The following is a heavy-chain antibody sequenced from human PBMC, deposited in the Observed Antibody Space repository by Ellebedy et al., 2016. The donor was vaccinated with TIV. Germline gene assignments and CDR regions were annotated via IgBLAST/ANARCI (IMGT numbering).Heavy chain of an antibody. J-gene: IGHJ5*02. CDR1: GFSVSSNY. CDR3: VRERFPLPT. CDR2: IYSGNDT. V-gene: IGHV3-66*01. D-gene: IGHD3-16*01. Sequence: PGGSLRLSCAASGFSVSSNYMTWVRQAPGKGLEWVSVIYSGNDTHYADYVKGRFTISRDIFKNSVFLQMDRLRAEDTALYYCVRERFPLPTWGQGTLVTVSS.